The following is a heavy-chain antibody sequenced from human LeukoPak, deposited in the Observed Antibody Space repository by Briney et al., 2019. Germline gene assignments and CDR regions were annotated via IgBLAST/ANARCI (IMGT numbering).Heavy chain of an antibody. J-gene: IGHJ5*02. CDR3: AIVVPAASWFDP. V-gene: IGHV1-69*13. CDR2: SIPIFGTA. Sequence: EASVKVSCKASGGTFSSYAISWVRQAPGQGLEWMGGSIPIFGTANYAQKFQGRVTITADESTSTAYMELSSLRSEDTAVYYCAIVVPAASWFDPWGQGTLVTVSS. D-gene: IGHD2-2*01. CDR1: GGTFSSYA.